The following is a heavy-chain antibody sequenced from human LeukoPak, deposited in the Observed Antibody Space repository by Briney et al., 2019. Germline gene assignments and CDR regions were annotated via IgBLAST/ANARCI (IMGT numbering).Heavy chain of an antibody. CDR3: AREPLVQSGYYDSSGYPYYFDY. J-gene: IGHJ4*02. V-gene: IGHV3-30-3*01. CDR1: GFTFSSYA. CDR2: ISYDGSNK. D-gene: IGHD3-22*01. Sequence: PGRSLRLSCAASGFTFSSYAMHWVRQAPGKGLEWVAVISYDGSNKYYADSVKGRFTISRDNSKNTLYLQMNSLRAEDTAVYYCAREPLVQSGYYDSSGYPYYFDYWGQGTLVTVSS.